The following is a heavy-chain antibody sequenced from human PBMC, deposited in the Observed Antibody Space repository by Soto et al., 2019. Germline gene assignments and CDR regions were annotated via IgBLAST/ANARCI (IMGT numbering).Heavy chain of an antibody. J-gene: IGHJ4*01. CDR1: GLPFSDFG. CDR2: ISYDGNIK. Sequence: GGSLRLSCEVSGLPFSDFGLHWVRQAPGKGLEWVAIISYDGNIKYYADSVKGRFTISRDNSKKTLYLKMNRLRAEDTAVYYCAKKATYFDDYDNTGYSSEDYWGHGTLVTVSS. D-gene: IGHD3-22*01. V-gene: IGHV3-30*18. CDR3: AKKATYFDDYDNTGYSSEDY.